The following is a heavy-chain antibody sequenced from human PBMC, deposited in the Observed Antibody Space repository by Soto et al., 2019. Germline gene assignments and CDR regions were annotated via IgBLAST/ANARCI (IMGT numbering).Heavy chain of an antibody. CDR1: GASLNNYY. Sequence: SETLSLTCTVSGASLNNYYWSWIRQSPGKGLEWIGFIYYTGSTNYNPSLKSRVTISVDTSKNQFSLNLNSVTAADTAVYYCARGHSYYSFDYWGQGTLVTVSS. J-gene: IGHJ4*02. CDR3: ARGHSYYSFDY. CDR2: IYYTGST. D-gene: IGHD3-10*01. V-gene: IGHV4-59*01.